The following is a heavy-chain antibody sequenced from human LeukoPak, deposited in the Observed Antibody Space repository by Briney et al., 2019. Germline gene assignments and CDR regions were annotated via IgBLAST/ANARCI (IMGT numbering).Heavy chain of an antibody. J-gene: IGHJ3*02. CDR2: IYYSGST. CDR1: GGSISRSSYY. D-gene: IGHD2-2*02. V-gene: IGHV4-39*07. CDR3: ASECSSTSCYNDAFDI. Sequence: SETLSLTCTVSGGSISRSSYYWGWIRQPPGKGLEWIGSIYYSGSTYFNPSLKSRVTISVDTSKNQFSLKLSSVTAADTAVYYCASECSSTSCYNDAFDIWGQGTMVTVSS.